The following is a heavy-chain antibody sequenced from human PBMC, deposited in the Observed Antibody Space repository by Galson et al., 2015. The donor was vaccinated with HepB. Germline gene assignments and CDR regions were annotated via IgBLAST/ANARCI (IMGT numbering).Heavy chain of an antibody. CDR3: ARDFGAWYYGMDV. D-gene: IGHD3-16*01. Sequence: SLRLSCAASGFTVSSNYMSWVRQAPGKGLEWVSVIYSGGSTYYADSVKGRFTISRDNSKNTLYLQMNSLRAEDTAVYYCARDFGAWYYGMDVWGQGTTVTVSS. J-gene: IGHJ6*02. V-gene: IGHV3-66*02. CDR1: GFTVSSNY. CDR2: IYSGGST.